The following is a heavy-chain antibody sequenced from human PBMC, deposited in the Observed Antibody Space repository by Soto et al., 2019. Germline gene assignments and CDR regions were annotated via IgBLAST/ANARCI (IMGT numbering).Heavy chain of an antibody. Sequence: GGSLRLSCAASGFTFSDHYMDWVRQTPGKGLEWVARTRNKANSHTTEYAASVKGRFTISRDDSKNSLYLQMDSLKTEDTAVYHCVRARGASYSDFDCWGQGTLVTVSS. CDR3: VRARGASYSDFDC. V-gene: IGHV3-72*01. D-gene: IGHD1-26*01. CDR2: TRNKANSHTT. J-gene: IGHJ4*02. CDR1: GFTFSDHY.